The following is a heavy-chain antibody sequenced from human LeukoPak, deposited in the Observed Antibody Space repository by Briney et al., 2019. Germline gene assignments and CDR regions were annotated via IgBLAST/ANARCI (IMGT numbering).Heavy chain of an antibody. CDR1: GFTFIDHY. J-gene: IGHJ4*02. CDR2: ITNTPNNYAS. Sequence: PGGSLRLSCAASGFTFIDHYMDWVREAPGKGLEWGARITNTPNNYASQYAASVRGRFTISRDESKSSLFLQMNSLKTEDTAIYYCARDTATALDYWGQGTLVTVSS. CDR3: ARDTATALDY. D-gene: IGHD6-13*01. V-gene: IGHV3-72*01.